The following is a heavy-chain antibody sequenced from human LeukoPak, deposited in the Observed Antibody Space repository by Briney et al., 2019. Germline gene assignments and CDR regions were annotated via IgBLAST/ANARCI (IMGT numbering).Heavy chain of an antibody. CDR1: GFTVSSNY. CDR3: ARDWGYCSSTSCHVFDY. Sequence: GGSLRLSCAVSGFTVSSNYMSWVRQAPGKGLEWVSVIYDGGRTDYAESVKGRFTISRDNSKSTLYLQMNSLRAEDTAVYYCARDWGYCSSTSCHVFDYWGQGTLVTVSS. V-gene: IGHV3-53*01. J-gene: IGHJ4*02. CDR2: IYDGGRT. D-gene: IGHD2-2*01.